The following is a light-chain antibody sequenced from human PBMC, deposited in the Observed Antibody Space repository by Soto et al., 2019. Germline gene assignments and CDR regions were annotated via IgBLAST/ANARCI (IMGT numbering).Light chain of an antibody. V-gene: IGKV1-5*03. Sequence: DIQMTQSPSTLSASVGDRVTITCRASQGIGSWLAWHQQEPGKAPKLLIHKASSLESGVPSRFSGSGSGTEFTLSISSLQPDDSATYYCQQYDSYPLTFGGGTKVDIK. CDR3: QQYDSYPLT. CDR2: KAS. J-gene: IGKJ4*01. CDR1: QGIGSW.